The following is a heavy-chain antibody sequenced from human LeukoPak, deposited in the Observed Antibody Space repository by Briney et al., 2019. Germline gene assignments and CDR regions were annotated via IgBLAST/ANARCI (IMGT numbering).Heavy chain of an antibody. CDR2: INPSGGST. D-gene: IGHD3-3*01. CDR3: AGERRITIFGVAIKGHNWFDP. V-gene: IGHV1-46*01. Sequence: ASVKVSCKASGYTFTSYYMHWVRQAPGQGLEWMGIINPSGGSTSYAQKFQGRVAMTRDTSTSTVYMELSSLRSEDTAVYYCAGERRITIFGVAIKGHNWFDPWGQGTLVTVSS. CDR1: GYTFTSYY. J-gene: IGHJ5*02.